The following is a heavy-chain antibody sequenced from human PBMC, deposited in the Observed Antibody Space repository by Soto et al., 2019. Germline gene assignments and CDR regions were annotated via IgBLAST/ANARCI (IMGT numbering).Heavy chain of an antibody. CDR3: AKDWRGYYGGTKHDY. CDR1: GFTFSSYA. V-gene: IGHV3-23*01. J-gene: IGHJ4*02. CDR2: ISGSGGST. D-gene: IGHD4-17*01. Sequence: EVQLLESGGGLVQPGGSLRLSCAASGFTFSSYAMSWVRQAPGKGLEWVSAISGSGGSTYYADSVKGRFTISRGNSKNTLYLQTNSLRAEDTAVYYCAKDWRGYYGGTKHDYRGQGTLVTVSS.